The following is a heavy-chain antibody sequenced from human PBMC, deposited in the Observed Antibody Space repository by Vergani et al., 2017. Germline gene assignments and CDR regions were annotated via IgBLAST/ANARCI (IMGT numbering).Heavy chain of an antibody. CDR3: TRSLLYCISAGCCPLQFDS. D-gene: IGHD2-2*01. V-gene: IGHV3-20*04. J-gene: IGHJ4*02. CDR1: GFKFDDYG. CDR2: INANGAAT. Sequence: EVQLVESGGGRVRPGGSLRLSCEVSGFKFDDYGVSWVRQAPGKGLEWVSAINANGAATGYADSVKGPFTISRDNAVNSLYLQMNSLRVEDTAFYYCTRSLLYCISAGCCPLQFDSWGQGALVTVSS.